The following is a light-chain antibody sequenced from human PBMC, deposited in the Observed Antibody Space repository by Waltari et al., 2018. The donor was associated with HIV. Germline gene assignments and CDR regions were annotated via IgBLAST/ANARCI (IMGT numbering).Light chain of an antibody. V-gene: IGLV2-14*01. CDR1: SSDVGGYNF. CDR2: EVS. CDR3: SSYTSSSTLV. J-gene: IGLJ3*02. Sequence: PGQSITISCTGTSSDVGGYNFVSWYQQHPGKAPKLMIYEVSNRPSGVSNRFSGSKSGNTASLTIAGLQAEDEADYYCSSYTSSSTLVFGGGTKLTVL.